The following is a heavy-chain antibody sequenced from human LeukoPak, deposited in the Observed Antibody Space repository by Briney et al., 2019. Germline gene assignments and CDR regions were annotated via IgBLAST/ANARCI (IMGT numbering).Heavy chain of an antibody. CDR1: GYTLTVYY. CDR2: MNPNSGGT. Sequence: ASVNVSCTASGYTLTVYYMHWVRQAPGQGLEWMGWMNPNSGGTKYAQKFQGRVTMTRDTSISTAYMELSRLRSDDTAMYYCARDKLGLGELSLYDQWGQGTLVTVFS. CDR3: ARDKLGLGELSLYDQ. D-gene: IGHD3-16*02. J-gene: IGHJ5*02. V-gene: IGHV1-2*02.